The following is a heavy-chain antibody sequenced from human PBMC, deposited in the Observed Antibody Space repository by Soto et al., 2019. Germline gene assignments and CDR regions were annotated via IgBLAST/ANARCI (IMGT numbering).Heavy chain of an antibody. J-gene: IGHJ4*02. CDR2: IYYSGST. D-gene: IGHD5-18*01. CDR3: ARGAIQLWLQFNYFDY. CDR1: GGSVSSGSYY. V-gene: IGHV4-61*01. Sequence: SETLSLTCTVSGGSVSSGSYYWSWIRQPPGKGLEWIGYIYYSGSTNYNPSLKSRVTISVDTSKNQFSLKLSSVTAADTAVYYCARGAIQLWLQFNYFDYWGQGTLVTV.